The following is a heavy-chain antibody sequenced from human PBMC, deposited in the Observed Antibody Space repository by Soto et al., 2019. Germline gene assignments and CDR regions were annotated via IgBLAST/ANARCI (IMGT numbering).Heavy chain of an antibody. V-gene: IGHV3-7*01. CDR2: IKEDGGEM. D-gene: IGHD3-22*01. CDR3: ARVSYYYDVSGYYADY. J-gene: IGHJ4*02. Sequence: GGSLRLSCAASGFTFSSYSMNWVRQAPGKGLEWVANIKEDGGEMYYVDSVKGRFTISRDNAKNSLYLQMNSLRAEDTAVYYCARVSYYYDVSGYYADYWGQGALVTVSS. CDR1: GFTFSSYS.